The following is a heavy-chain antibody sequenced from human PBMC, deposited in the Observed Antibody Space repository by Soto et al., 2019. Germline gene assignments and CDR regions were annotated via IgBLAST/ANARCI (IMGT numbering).Heavy chain of an antibody. CDR1: GGSISSGDYY. CDR2: IYYSGST. CDR3: ARVPLMGTYYFDY. Sequence: PSETLSLTCTVSGGSISSGDYYWSWIRQPPGKGLEWIGYIYYSGSTYYNPSLKSRVTISVDTSKNQFSLKLSSVTAADTAVYYCARVPLMGTYYFDYWGQGTLVTVSS. V-gene: IGHV4-30-4*01. J-gene: IGHJ4*02. D-gene: IGHD7-27*01.